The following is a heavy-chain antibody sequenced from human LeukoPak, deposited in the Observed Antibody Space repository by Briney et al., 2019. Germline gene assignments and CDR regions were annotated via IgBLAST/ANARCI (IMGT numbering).Heavy chain of an antibody. V-gene: IGHV1-2*04. J-gene: IGHJ4*02. Sequence: ASVKVSCKSSGYTSSSYGISWMRQAPGQGLEWMGWINPNSGGTNYAQKFQGWVTMTRDTSISTAYMELSRLRSDDTAVYYCARDVRDGDYSFDYWGQGTLVTVSS. D-gene: IGHD4-17*01. CDR2: INPNSGGT. CDR1: GYTSSSYG. CDR3: ARDVRDGDYSFDY.